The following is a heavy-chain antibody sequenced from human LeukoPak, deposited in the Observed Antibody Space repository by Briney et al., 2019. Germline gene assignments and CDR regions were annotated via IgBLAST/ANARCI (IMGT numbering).Heavy chain of an antibody. J-gene: IGHJ4*02. D-gene: IGHD5-18*01. CDR3: AKDRGYSHGFDH. V-gene: IGHV3-30*18. CDR1: GFTFSSYG. Sequence: GGSLRLSCAASGFTFSSYGMHWVRQAPGKGLEWVAGISYDGRSKVYVDSVKGRFTISRDNSKNTLYLRMNSLKAEDTAVYYCAKDRGYSHGFDHWGQGTLVTVSS. CDR2: ISYDGRSK.